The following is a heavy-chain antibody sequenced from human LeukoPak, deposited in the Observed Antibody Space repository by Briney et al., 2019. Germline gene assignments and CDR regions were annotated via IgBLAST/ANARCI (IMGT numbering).Heavy chain of an antibody. Sequence: GGSLRLSCAASGFTFDDYAMHWVRQAPGKGLEWVSGISWNSGSIGYADSVKGRFTISRDNAKNSLYLQMNSLRAEDTALYYCAKALHYYDSSSYSLRAFDYWGQGTLVTVSS. V-gene: IGHV3-9*01. J-gene: IGHJ4*02. CDR3: AKALHYYDSSSYSLRAFDY. CDR1: GFTFDDYA. D-gene: IGHD3-22*01. CDR2: ISWNSGSI.